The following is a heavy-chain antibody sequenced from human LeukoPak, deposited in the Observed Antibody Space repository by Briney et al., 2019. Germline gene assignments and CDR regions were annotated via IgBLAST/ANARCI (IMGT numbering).Heavy chain of an antibody. J-gene: IGHJ6*03. V-gene: IGHV1-69*05. Sequence: SVKVSCKASGGTFSSYAISWVRQAPGQGLEWMGGIIPIFGTANYAQKFQGRVTITTDESTSTAYMELSSLRSEDTAVYYCARDRWEYCSSTSCYNYYYYYMDVWGKGTTVTASS. CDR1: GGTFSSYA. CDR2: IIPIFGTA. CDR3: ARDRWEYCSSTSCYNYYYYYMDV. D-gene: IGHD2-2*02.